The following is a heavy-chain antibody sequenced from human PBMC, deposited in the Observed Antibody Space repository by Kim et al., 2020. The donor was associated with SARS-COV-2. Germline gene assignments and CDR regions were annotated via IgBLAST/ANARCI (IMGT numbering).Heavy chain of an antibody. J-gene: IGHJ5*02. D-gene: IGHD4-17*01. Sequence: YKNYADSVKGRFTISRDNAKNSLNLQMNSLRAEDTAVYYCATTPDNWFDPWGQGTLVTVSS. CDR3: ATTPDNWFDP. V-gene: IGHV3-11*03. CDR2: YK.